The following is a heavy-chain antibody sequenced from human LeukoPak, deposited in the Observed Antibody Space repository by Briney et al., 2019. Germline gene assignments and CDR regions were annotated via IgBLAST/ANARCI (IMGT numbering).Heavy chain of an antibody. D-gene: IGHD2-2*01. CDR1: GYSISSGYY. CDR3: ATAEGYCSSTSCYGHDAFDI. V-gene: IGHV4-38-2*02. J-gene: IGHJ3*02. Sequence: PSETLSLTCTVSGYSISSGYYWGWIRQPPGKGLEGIGRIYHSGSTYYNPSLKGRVTISVDSSKNQFSLRLSSVTAADTAVYYCATAEGYCSSTSCYGHDAFDIWGQGTMVTVSS. CDR2: IYHSGST.